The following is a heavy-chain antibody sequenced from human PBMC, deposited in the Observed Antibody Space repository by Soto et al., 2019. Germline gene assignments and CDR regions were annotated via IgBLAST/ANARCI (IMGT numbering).Heavy chain of an antibody. J-gene: IGHJ4*02. CDR1: GYTFTSYG. D-gene: IGHD2-15*01. CDR2: ISAYNGNT. Sequence: QVQLVQSGAEVKKPGASVKVSCKASGYTFTSYGISWVRQAPGQGLEWMGWISAYNGNTNYAQKLQGRVTMTTATSTSTAYMELRSLRSDDTAVYYCARAALDRWWEHMREDYWGQGTLVTVSS. CDR3: ARAALDRWWEHMREDY. V-gene: IGHV1-18*01.